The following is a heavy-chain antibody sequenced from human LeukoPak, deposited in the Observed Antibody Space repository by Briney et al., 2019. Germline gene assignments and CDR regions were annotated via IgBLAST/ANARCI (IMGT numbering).Heavy chain of an antibody. CDR1: GFTFSSYA. CDR2: ISGSGGST. CDR3: AKAPYYYDSSGYYYFDY. D-gene: IGHD3-22*01. J-gene: IGHJ4*02. Sequence: PGGSLRLSCAASGFTFSSYAMSWVRQAPGKGLEWVSAISGSGGSTYYADSVKGRFTISRDNSKNTLYLQMNSLRAEDTAVYYCAKAPYYYDSSGYYYFDYWGQGTLVTVSS. V-gene: IGHV3-23*01.